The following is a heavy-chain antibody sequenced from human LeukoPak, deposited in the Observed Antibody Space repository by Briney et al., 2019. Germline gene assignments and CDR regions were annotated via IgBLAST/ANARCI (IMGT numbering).Heavy chain of an antibody. J-gene: IGHJ6*03. CDR1: GGSIGSSTYY. V-gene: IGHV4-39*07. Sequence: SETLSLTCTVSGGSIGSSTYYWVWIRQPPGKGLEWIGSIYYNGDTYYSPSLQSRVSISVATSKNQFSLKLSSVTAADTAVYYCARTTSSGWYIGAYYYYMDVWGKGTTVTVSS. CDR2: IYYNGDT. D-gene: IGHD6-19*01. CDR3: ARTTSSGWYIGAYYYYMDV.